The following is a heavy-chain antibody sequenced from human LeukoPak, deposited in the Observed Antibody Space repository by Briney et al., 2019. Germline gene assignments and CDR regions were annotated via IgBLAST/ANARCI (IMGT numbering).Heavy chain of an antibody. Sequence: PSETLSLTCAVYGGSFSGYCWSWIRQPPGKGLEWIGEINHSGSTNYNPSLKSRVTISVDTSKNQFSLKLSSVTAADTAVYYCARGEISVGGFDYWGQGTLVTVSS. V-gene: IGHV4-34*01. CDR3: ARGEISVGGFDY. D-gene: IGHD3-16*01. CDR1: GGSFSGYC. CDR2: INHSGST. J-gene: IGHJ4*02.